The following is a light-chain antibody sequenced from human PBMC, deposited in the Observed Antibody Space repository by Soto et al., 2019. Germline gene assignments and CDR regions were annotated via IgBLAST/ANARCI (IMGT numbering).Light chain of an antibody. CDR2: GAS. V-gene: IGKV3-15*01. J-gene: IGKJ5*01. Sequence: EIVMTQSPATLSVSPGERVTLSCRASQSVRSNLAWYQQKPGQAPRLLIYGASTRATGLPARFSGSGSGTDFTLTISSLQSEDFAVYDCQQYNTWPPITFGQGTRLQI. CDR3: QQYNTWPPIT. CDR1: QSVRSN.